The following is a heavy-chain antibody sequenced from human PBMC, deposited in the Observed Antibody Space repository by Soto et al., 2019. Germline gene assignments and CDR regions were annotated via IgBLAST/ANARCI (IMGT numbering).Heavy chain of an antibody. CDR1: GFTFGNYG. J-gene: IGHJ4*02. V-gene: IGHV3-30*18. CDR2: TSYDGNNK. Sequence: QVQLVDSGGDVVQPGGSLRLSCTGSGFTFGNYGMHWVRQAPGKGLEWVASTSYDGNNKYYADSLKGRFTISRDNSKKMVYLQMTSPGPEDTAVYYCAKGGGSARDFGYWGQGALVTVSS. CDR3: AKGGGSARDFGY. D-gene: IGHD1-26*01.